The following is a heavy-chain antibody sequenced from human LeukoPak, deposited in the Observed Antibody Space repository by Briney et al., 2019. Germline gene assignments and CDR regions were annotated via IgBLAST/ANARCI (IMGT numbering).Heavy chain of an antibody. CDR2: IYPGDSDA. Sequence: GESLQISCKGSGYSFTNYWIGWVRQMPGKGLKWMGIIYPGDSDARYSPSFQGQVTISADKSNSTAYLHWSSLKASDTAMYYCAKLGAYSSSWYGFFDFWGQGSLVTVSS. J-gene: IGHJ4*02. V-gene: IGHV5-51*01. D-gene: IGHD6-13*01. CDR3: AKLGAYSSSWYGFFDF. CDR1: GYSFTNYW.